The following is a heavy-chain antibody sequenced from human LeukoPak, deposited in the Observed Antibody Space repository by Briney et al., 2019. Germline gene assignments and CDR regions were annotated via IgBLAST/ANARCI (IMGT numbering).Heavy chain of an antibody. D-gene: IGHD4-17*01. J-gene: IGHJ4*02. CDR1: GGSISGYY. Sequence: SETLSLTCTVSGGSISGYYWSWIRQPPGKGLEWIGEINHSGSTNYNPSLKSRVTISVDTSKNQFSLKLSSVTAADTAVYYCARAGTNLGDYGYWGQGTLVTVSS. CDR3: ARAGTNLGDYGY. V-gene: IGHV4-34*01. CDR2: INHSGST.